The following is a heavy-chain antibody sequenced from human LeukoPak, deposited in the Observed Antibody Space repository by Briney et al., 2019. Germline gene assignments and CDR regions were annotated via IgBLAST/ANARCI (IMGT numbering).Heavy chain of an antibody. V-gene: IGHV3-48*03. CDR2: ISSSGSTI. Sequence: GGSLRLSCAASGFTFSSYEMNWVRQAPGKGLEWVSYISSSGSTIYYADSVKGRFTISRDNAKNSLYLQMNSLRAEDTAVYYCARVSDSDYYDNSGSDGDAFDIWGQGTMVTVSS. D-gene: IGHD3-22*01. CDR3: ARVSDSDYYDNSGSDGDAFDI. CDR1: GFTFSSYE. J-gene: IGHJ3*02.